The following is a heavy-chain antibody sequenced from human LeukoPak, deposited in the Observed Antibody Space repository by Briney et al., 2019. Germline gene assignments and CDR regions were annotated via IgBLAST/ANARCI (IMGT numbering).Heavy chain of an antibody. V-gene: IGHV4-59*01. CDR1: GGAISSYY. CDR2: IYYSGGT. Sequence: PSETLSLTCTVSGGAISSYYWSWIRQPPGQGLEWIGYIYYSGGTKYNPSLMSRVTISVDRAQNQFSLSLSSVTAADTAVYYCARDGLYDSSGYYMDSWGQGTLVIVSS. D-gene: IGHD3-22*01. J-gene: IGHJ4*02. CDR3: ARDGLYDSSGYYMDS.